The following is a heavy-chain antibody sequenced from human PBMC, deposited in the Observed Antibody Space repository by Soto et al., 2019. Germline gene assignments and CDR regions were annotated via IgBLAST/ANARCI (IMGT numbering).Heavy chain of an antibody. V-gene: IGHV3-9*01. D-gene: IGHD3-22*01. CDR1: GFNFDDSA. J-gene: IGHJ4*02. CDR2: ITWNSGHI. CDR3: ATGRSSMIVVVMDY. Sequence: EVHLVESGGALVQPGRSLRLSCVASGFNFDDSAMNWVRQVPGKGLEWVSGITWNSGHILYADSVTGRFTISRDNAKKSLYLELNSLIAEGTALYSCATGRSSMIVVVMDYWGQGTPVTVSS.